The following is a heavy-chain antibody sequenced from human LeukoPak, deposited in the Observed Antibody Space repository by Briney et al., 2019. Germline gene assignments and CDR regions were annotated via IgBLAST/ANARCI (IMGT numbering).Heavy chain of an antibody. CDR3: ARVGRSPGYVYYFDY. CDR1: GGSISSYY. D-gene: IGHD2-15*01. V-gene: IGHV4-59*01. J-gene: IGHJ4*02. CDR2: IYYSGST. Sequence: PSETLSLTCTVSGGSISSYYWSWIRQPPGKGLEWIGYIYYSGSTNYNPSLKSRVTISVDTSKNQFSLKLSSVTAADTAVYYCARVGRSPGYVYYFDYWGQGTLVTVSS.